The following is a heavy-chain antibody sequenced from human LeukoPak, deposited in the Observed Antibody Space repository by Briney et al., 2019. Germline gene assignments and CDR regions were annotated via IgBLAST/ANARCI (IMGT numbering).Heavy chain of an antibody. CDR1: GYTFNTYT. Sequence: GASVKVSCKASGYTFNTYTITWVRQAPGQGLEWMGWINPYNGYRNYAQKLQGRVTMTTDTSTSTAYMELRSLSSDDTDVYYCARSGMVLRYLDWSLDDWGQGTLVTVSS. CDR2: INPYNGYR. D-gene: IGHD3-9*01. V-gene: IGHV1-18*01. CDR3: ARSGMVLRYLDWSLDD. J-gene: IGHJ4*02.